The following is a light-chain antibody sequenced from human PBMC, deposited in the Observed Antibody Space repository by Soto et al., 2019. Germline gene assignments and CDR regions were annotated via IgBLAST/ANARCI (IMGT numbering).Light chain of an antibody. CDR2: GAS. J-gene: IGKJ2*01. CDR3: QQYNNWLYT. Sequence: EIVETQSPATLSVSPGERATLSCRASQSVSSNLAWYHQKPGQAPRLLSYGASTRATGIPARFSGSGSGTEFTLTISSLQSEDFAVYYCQQYNNWLYTFGQGTKLEIK. V-gene: IGKV3-15*01. CDR1: QSVSSN.